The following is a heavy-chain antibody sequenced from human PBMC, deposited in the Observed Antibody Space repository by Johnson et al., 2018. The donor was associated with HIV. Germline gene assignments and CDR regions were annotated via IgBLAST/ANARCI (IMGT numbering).Heavy chain of an antibody. Sequence: VQLVESGGGLVQPGGSLRLSCAASGFTFSSYDMHWVRQATGKGLEWVSAIGTAGDTYYPGSVKGRFTISRENAKNSLYLQVTSLRAGYTAVYDCSRGLGGYYDCWSGYPWDAVDIWGQGTMVTVSS. J-gene: IGHJ3*02. CDR3: SRGLGGYYDCWSGYPWDAVDI. CDR2: IGTAGDT. V-gene: IGHV3-13*01. CDR1: GFTFSSYD. D-gene: IGHD3-3*01.